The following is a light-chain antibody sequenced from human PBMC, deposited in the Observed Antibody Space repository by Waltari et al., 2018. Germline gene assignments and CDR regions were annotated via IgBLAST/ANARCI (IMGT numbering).Light chain of an antibody. CDR1: QSVPTNY. CDR3: QHYGSSPWP. Sequence: EIVFTQSPGTLSLSPGERATLSCRAAQSVPTNYLAWYQQKPGQAPRPLFYGASTRTTGIPDRCIGRGSATNFTLTFSGREPEDSAVYYCQHYGSSPWPFGQGSKVKIK. CDR2: GAS. V-gene: IGKV3-20*01. J-gene: IGKJ1*01.